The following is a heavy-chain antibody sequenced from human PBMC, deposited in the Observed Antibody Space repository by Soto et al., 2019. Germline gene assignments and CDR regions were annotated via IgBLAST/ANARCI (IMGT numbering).Heavy chain of an antibody. CDR3: AKSTTHPFY. V-gene: IGHV3-23*01. CDR2: ISGSGAST. CDR1: GFAFSSYG. Sequence: GGSLRLSCAASGFAFSSYGMSWVRQAPGKGLEWVSSISGSGASTYYADFVKGRFTISRDNSKTTLYLQMDSLRVGDTAIFYCAKSTTHPFYWGQGTLVTVSS. J-gene: IGHJ4*02.